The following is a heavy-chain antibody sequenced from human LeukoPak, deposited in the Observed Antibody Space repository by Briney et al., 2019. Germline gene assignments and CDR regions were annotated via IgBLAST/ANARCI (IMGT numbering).Heavy chain of an antibody. J-gene: IGHJ5*02. CDR2: INAGYGKT. Sequence: ASVKVSCKASGYTFTSYAIHWVRQAPGQRLEWMGWINAGYGKTKYSQKFQGRVTITRDTFASTAYMELSSLRSEDTAVYYCARSSLAYYYGSSGYYSNWFDPWGQGTLVTVSS. V-gene: IGHV1-3*01. CDR1: GYTFTSYA. CDR3: ARSSLAYYYGSSGYYSNWFDP. D-gene: IGHD3-22*01.